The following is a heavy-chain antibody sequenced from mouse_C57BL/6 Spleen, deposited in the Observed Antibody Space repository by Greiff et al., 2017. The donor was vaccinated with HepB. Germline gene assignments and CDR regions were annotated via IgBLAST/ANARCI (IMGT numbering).Heavy chain of an antibody. V-gene: IGHV5-15*01. D-gene: IGHD2-4*01. Sequence: EVHLVESGGGLVQPGGSLKLSCAASGFTFSDYGMAWVRQAPRKGPEWVAFISNLAYSIYYADTVTGRFTISRENAKNTLYLEMSSLRSEDTAMYYCARHAYDYDGYYFDYWGQGTTLTVSS. CDR2: ISNLAYSI. CDR3: ARHAYDYDGYYFDY. J-gene: IGHJ2*01. CDR1: GFTFSDYG.